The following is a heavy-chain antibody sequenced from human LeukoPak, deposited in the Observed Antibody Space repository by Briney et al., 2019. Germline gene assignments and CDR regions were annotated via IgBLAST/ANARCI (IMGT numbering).Heavy chain of an antibody. J-gene: IGHJ4*02. CDR2: IKQDGTEK. CDR1: GFSFTTYC. Sequence: GGSLRLSCAASGFSFTTYCMSWVRQAPGKGLEWVANIKQDGTEKYYVDSVKGRFTISRDNAKNSLYLQMNSLRVEDTAVYYCAKLAKYFYGSETYYFFEHWGQGTPVTVSS. CDR3: AKLAKYFYGSETYYFFEH. D-gene: IGHD3-10*01. V-gene: IGHV3-7*01.